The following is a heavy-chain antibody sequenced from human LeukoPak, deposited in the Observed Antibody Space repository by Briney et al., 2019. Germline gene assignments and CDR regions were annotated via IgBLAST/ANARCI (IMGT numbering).Heavy chain of an antibody. CDR2: ISDSGGRT. D-gene: IGHD3-22*01. CDR1: GITLSNYG. CDR3: AKRGVVIRVILVGFHKEAYYFDS. Sequence: PGGSLRLSCAVSGITLSNYGMSWVRQAPGKGLEWVAGISDSGGRTNYAGSVKGRFTISRDNPKNTLYLQMNSLRAEDTAVYFCAKRGVVIRVILVGFHKEAYYFDSWGQGALVTVSS. V-gene: IGHV3-23*01. J-gene: IGHJ4*02.